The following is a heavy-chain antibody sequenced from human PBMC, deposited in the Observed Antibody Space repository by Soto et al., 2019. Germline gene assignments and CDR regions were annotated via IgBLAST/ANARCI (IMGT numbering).Heavy chain of an antibody. CDR3: ARALQYSSSSGFQRRSPHYYFDY. Sequence: QVQLQESGPGLVKPSQTLSLTCTVSGGSISSGGYYWSWIRQHPGKGLEWIGYIYYSGSTYYNPSLKSRVTISVDTSKNQFSLKLSSVTAADTAVYYCARALQYSSSSGFQRRSPHYYFDYWGQGTLVTVSS. V-gene: IGHV4-31*03. CDR2: IYYSGST. J-gene: IGHJ4*02. D-gene: IGHD6-6*01. CDR1: GGSISSGGYY.